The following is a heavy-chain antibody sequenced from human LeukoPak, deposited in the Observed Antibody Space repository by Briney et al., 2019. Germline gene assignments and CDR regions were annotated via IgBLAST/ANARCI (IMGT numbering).Heavy chain of an antibody. Sequence: ASVKVSCKASGYTFTSYGISWVRQAPGQGLEWMGWISAYNGNTNYAQKLQGRVTKTTDTSTSTACMELRSLRSDDTAVYYCARVLRYFDWPDAFDIWGQGTMVTVSS. CDR3: ARVLRYFDWPDAFDI. CDR2: ISAYNGNT. D-gene: IGHD3-9*01. V-gene: IGHV1-18*01. J-gene: IGHJ3*02. CDR1: GYTFTSYG.